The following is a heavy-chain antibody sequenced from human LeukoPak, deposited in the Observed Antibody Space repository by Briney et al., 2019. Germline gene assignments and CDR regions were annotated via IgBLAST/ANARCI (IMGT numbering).Heavy chain of an antibody. J-gene: IGHJ4*02. V-gene: IGHV4-39*01. CDR1: GGSISTNNYY. Sequence: SETLSLTCTVSGGSISTNNYYWGWIRQSPGKGLEWIGSIYYSGSTYDNPSLRSRVTISADTSKNQFSLKVTSVTAADTAVYYCARLNYGDGDYWGQGTLVTVSS. CDR3: ARLNYGDGDY. D-gene: IGHD4-17*01. CDR2: IYYSGST.